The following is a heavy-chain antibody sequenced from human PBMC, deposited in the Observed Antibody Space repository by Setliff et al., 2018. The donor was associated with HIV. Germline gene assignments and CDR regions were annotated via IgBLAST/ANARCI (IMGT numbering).Heavy chain of an antibody. CDR1: GYTFFSYT. V-gene: IGHV1-3*01. D-gene: IGHD5-12*01. CDR3: ARDAGYSGYVLDY. CDR2: INSGKGNT. J-gene: IGHJ4*02. Sequence: ASVKVSCKASGYTFFSYTLHWMRQAPGQRLEWMGWINSGKGNTEYSQKFQGRVTITRDTLASTAYMELSSLRSDDTAVYYCARDAGYSGYVLDYWGQGTGVTVSS.